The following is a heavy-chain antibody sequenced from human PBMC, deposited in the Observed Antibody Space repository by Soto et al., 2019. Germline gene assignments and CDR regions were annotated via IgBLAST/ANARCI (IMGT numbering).Heavy chain of an antibody. CDR2: INYSGNT. CDR1: CDSISNYY. Sequence: PSETLSLTCTVSCDSISNYYWNWIRQPPGKGLEWIGYINYSGNTNYNPSLKSRVTISADTSKNQFSLKLSSVTAADTAVYYCARAEKVYAISGALDIWGQGTMVTVSS. D-gene: IGHD2-8*01. V-gene: IGHV4-59*01. J-gene: IGHJ3*02. CDR3: ARAEKVYAISGALDI.